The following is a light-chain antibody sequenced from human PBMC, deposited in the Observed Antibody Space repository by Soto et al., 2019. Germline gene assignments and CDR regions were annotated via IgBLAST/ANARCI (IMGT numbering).Light chain of an antibody. J-gene: IGLJ2*01. CDR3: ATWDGRLPGEV. Sequence: QSVLTQSPSVSAAPGQKVTISCSGSSSNIGNNYVSWYQQLPGTAPKLLIYDNNKRPSGIPDRFSGSKSGTSGTLDITGLQTGDEADYYCATWDGRLPGEVFGGGPKLTVL. CDR1: SSNIGNNY. V-gene: IGLV1-51*01. CDR2: DNN.